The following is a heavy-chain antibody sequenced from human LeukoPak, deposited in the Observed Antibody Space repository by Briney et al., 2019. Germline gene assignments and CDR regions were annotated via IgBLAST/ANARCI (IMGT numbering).Heavy chain of an antibody. J-gene: IGHJ4*02. CDR1: GLPVSTNY. D-gene: IGHD4-23*01. CDR2: FYSGGSI. Sequence: PGGPRDLSGQAPGLPVSTNYMNWARQAPGKGLDWLSVFYSGGSIYYADSVKGRFTISRDNSKNTLILQMNSLRAEDTAEYYCARGDDYGGAWYYFDYWGQGTLVTVSS. V-gene: IGHV3-53*01. CDR3: ARGDDYGGAWYYFDY.